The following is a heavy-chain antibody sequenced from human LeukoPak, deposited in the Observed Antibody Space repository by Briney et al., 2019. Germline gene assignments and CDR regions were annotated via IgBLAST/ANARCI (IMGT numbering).Heavy chain of an antibody. CDR2: INHSGTT. V-gene: IGHV4-34*01. D-gene: IGHD6-13*01. J-gene: IGHJ6*04. CDR1: DESLSAHY. Sequence: SETLSLTCTVYDESLSAHYWGWIRQSPGKGLEWIGEINHSGTTNYNPSLKSRVTISVDTSKNQFSLKLRSVTAADTALYYCARGGSPDVWGKGTTVTVFS. CDR3: ARGGSPDV.